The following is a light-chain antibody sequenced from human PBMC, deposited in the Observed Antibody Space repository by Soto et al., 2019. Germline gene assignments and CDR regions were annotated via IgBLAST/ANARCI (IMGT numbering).Light chain of an antibody. CDR1: QTVNTEF. CDR3: QRYGSSPLYA. V-gene: IGKV3-20*01. CDR2: GTS. J-gene: IGKJ2*01. Sequence: EIVLTQSPGTLSLSPGERATFSCRTSQTVNTEFLAWYQQKPGLAPRLLIHGTSNRPTGIPDRFSGSGSGTDFTLTISAREPEDFAVYYCQRYGSSPLYAFGQGTKLEI.